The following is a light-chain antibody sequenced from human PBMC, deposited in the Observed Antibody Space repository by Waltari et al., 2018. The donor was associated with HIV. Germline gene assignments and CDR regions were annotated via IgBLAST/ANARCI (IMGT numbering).Light chain of an antibody. Sequence: SYVLTQPPSVSVAPGQTARLTCGGSNIGSKSVHWYQRKPGQAPVLGVYEDRDRPSRNRERLAGYNSGNTATRTIYSVEAGDEADYYWQVWDSSSDHRVLFAGGTKLTVL. CDR1: NIGSKS. CDR3: QVWDSSSDHRVL. V-gene: IGLV3-21*02. J-gene: IGLJ2*01. CDR2: EDR.